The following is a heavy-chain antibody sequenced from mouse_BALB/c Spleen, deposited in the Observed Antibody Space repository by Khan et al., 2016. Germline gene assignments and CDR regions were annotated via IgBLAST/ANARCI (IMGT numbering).Heavy chain of an antibody. J-gene: IGHJ4*01. CDR2: INYSGST. CDR3: SRLSALYAMDY. Sequence: VQLKQSGPGLVKPSQSLSLTCTVTGYSITRDYAWNWIRQFPGNKLEWMGYINYSGSTSYNPSLKSRISITRDKYKNQFFLQLNSVTPEDTATYYCSRLSALYAMDYWGQGTSVTVSS. V-gene: IGHV3-2*02. CDR1: GYSITRDYA.